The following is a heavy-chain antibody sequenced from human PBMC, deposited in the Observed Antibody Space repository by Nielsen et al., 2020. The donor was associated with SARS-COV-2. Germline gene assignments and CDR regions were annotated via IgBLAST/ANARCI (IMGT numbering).Heavy chain of an antibody. V-gene: IGHV3-30*18. CDR1: GFTFSTYG. J-gene: IGHJ4*02. CDR3: AKDWTAIVVVPSGRVDY. CDR2: ISYDGSNK. Sequence: GGSLRLSCAASGFTFSTYGMHWVRQAPGKGLEWVAAISYDGSNKYYVDSVKGRFTISRDNSKNTLYLQMSSLREEDTAVYYCAKDWTAIVVVPSGRVDYWGQGTLVTVSS. D-gene: IGHD2-15*01.